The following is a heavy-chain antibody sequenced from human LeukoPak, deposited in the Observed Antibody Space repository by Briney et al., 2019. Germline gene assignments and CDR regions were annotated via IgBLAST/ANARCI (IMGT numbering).Heavy chain of an antibody. CDR2: ISADTGDT. CDR3: ARSHRTLKLLLPTDY. V-gene: IGHV1-18*01. J-gene: IGHJ4*02. CDR1: GYIFSLYG. Sequence: ASVKVSCKASGYIFSLYGISWVRQAPGQGLEWMGWISADTGDTNYAQNIQDRVTMTTDTPTNTAYMELRSLTSDDTAVYYCARSHRTLKLLLPTDYWGQGTLVTVSS. D-gene: IGHD3-22*01.